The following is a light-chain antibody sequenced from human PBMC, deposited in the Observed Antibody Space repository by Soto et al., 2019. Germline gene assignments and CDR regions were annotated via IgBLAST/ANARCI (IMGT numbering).Light chain of an antibody. V-gene: IGKV1-39*01. J-gene: IGKJ5*01. CDR2: AAS. CDR1: QSISSW. CDR3: QQSYSSPIT. Sequence: EIQMTQSPSTLSASVGDRVTITCRASQSISSWLAWYQQLPGKAPKLLIFAASGLQSGVPSRFSGSGSGTDFTRTISSLQPEDFATYYCQQSYSSPITFGQGTRLEIK.